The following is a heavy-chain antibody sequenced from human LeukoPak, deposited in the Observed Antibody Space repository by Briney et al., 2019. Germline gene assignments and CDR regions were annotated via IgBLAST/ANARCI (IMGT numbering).Heavy chain of an antibody. V-gene: IGHV4-39*01. Sequence: PSETLSLTCTVSGGSISSSSYYWGWIRQPPGKGLEWIGSIYYSGSTYYNPSLKSRVTISVDTSKNQFSLKLSSVTAADTAVYYRARLGPGAGYRLISSGWPDYYYYYMDVWGKGTTVTVSS. CDR3: ARLGPGAGYRLISSGWPDYYYYYMDV. D-gene: IGHD6-19*01. J-gene: IGHJ6*03. CDR2: IYYSGST. CDR1: GGSISSSSYY.